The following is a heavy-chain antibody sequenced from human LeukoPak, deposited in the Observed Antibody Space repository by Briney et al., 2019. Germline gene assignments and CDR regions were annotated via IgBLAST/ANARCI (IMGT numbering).Heavy chain of an antibody. D-gene: IGHD2-2*01. CDR2: IIPILGLA. J-gene: IGHJ4*02. CDR1: GGTFSTYS. V-gene: IGHV1-69*04. CDR3: ARDRRDCSSTSCYLDY. Sequence: SVKVSCKASGGTFSTYSISWVRQAPGQGLEWMGRIIPILGLANYAQKFQGRVTITADKSTSAAYMEADSLRSGGPGGYDCARDRRDCSSTSCYLDYWGQGTLVTVSS.